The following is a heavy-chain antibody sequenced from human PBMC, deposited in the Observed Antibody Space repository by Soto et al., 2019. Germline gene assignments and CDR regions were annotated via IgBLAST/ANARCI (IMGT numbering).Heavy chain of an antibody. CDR1: GGSISSSSNY. CDR3: ARLWGSGWSSFDF. V-gene: IGHV4-39*02. CDR2: IYYSGST. J-gene: IGHJ4*02. D-gene: IGHD6-19*01. Sequence: QLQLQESGPGLVKPSETLSLTCTVSGGSISSSSNYWGWIRQPPGKGLEWIGSIYYSGSTYYNPSLKSRLTISVDTSKNHFSLKLTSVAAADTAVYYCARLWGSGWSSFDFWGQGTLVTVSS.